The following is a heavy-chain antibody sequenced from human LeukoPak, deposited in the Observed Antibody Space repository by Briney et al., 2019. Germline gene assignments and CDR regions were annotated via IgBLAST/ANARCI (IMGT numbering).Heavy chain of an antibody. V-gene: IGHV1-69*13. J-gene: IGHJ6*02. D-gene: IGHD3-9*01. Sequence: SVKVSCKASGGTFSSYAISWVRQAPGQGLEWMGGIIPIFGTANYAQKFQGRVTITADESTSTAYMELSSLRSEDTAVYYCARTDNTRSYYDILTNYYYYGMDVGGQGTTATVSS. CDR2: IIPIFGTA. CDR1: GGTFSSYA. CDR3: ARTDNTRSYYDILTNYYYYGMDV.